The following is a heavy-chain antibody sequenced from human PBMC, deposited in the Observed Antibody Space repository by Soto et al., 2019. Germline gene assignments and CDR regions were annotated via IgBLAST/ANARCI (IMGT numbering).Heavy chain of an antibody. CDR3: AKEEMATIDY. CDR1: GFTFSHYG. CDR2: ISYDGSNK. J-gene: IGHJ4*02. V-gene: IGHV3-30*18. Sequence: SGGSLRLSCAASGFTFSHYGMQWVRQAPGKGLEWLATISYDGSNKYYADSVKGRFTISRDNSKDTLFPQMNSLRAEDTAVYFCAKEEMATIDYWGQGSLVTVSS.